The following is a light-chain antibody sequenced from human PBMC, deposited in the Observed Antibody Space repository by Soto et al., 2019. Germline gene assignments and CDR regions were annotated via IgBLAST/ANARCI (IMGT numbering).Light chain of an antibody. CDR1: SSDVGGYNH. CDR2: EVS. V-gene: IGLV2-14*01. J-gene: IGLJ2*01. CDR3: SSYTTSSTWV. Sequence: QSALTQPASVSGFLGQSITISCTGSSSDVGGYNHVSWYQQHPGKAPKVIIYEVSNRPSGISNRFSGSKSGNTATLTISGFQAEDEADYYCSSYTTSSTWVFGGGTKLTVL.